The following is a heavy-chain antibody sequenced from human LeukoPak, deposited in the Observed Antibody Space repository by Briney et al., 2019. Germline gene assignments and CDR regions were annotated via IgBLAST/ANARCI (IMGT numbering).Heavy chain of an antibody. J-gene: IGHJ4*02. V-gene: IGHV1-18*01. D-gene: IGHD2-15*01. Sequence: EASVKVSCKASGYTFTSYGISWVRQAPGQGLEWRGWISAYNGNTNYAQKLQGRVTMTTDTSTSTAYMELRSLRSDDTAVYYCARRIYCSGGSCYEDYFDYWGQGTLVTVSS. CDR1: GYTFTSYG. CDR3: ARRIYCSGGSCYEDYFDY. CDR2: ISAYNGNT.